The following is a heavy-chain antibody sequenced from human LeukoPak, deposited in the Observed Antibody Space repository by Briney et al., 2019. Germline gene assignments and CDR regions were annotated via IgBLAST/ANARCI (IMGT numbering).Heavy chain of an antibody. CDR1: GGSFSGYY. CDR2: INHSGST. V-gene: IGHV4-34*01. J-gene: IGHJ4*02. D-gene: IGHD2-15*01. CDR3: ARGNRRDGLLFFDY. Sequence: SETLSLTCAVYGGSFSGYYWSWIRQPPGKGLEWIGEINHSGSTNYNPSLKSRVTISVDTSKNPFSLKLSSVTAADTAVYYCARGNRRDGLLFFDYWGQGTLVTVSS.